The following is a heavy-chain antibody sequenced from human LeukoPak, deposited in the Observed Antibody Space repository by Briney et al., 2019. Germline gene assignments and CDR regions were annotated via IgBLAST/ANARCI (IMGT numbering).Heavy chain of an antibody. D-gene: IGHD3-22*01. J-gene: IGHJ4*02. CDR1: GGTFSIYA. V-gene: IGHV1-69*13. Sequence: SVKVSCKASGGTFSIYAISWVRQAPGQGLEWMGGIIPIFGTANYAQKFQGRVTITADESTSTAYMELSSLRSEDTAVYYCASSRVTGYYDSSGYFDYWGQGTLVTVSS. CDR3: ASSRVTGYYDSSGYFDY. CDR2: IIPIFGTA.